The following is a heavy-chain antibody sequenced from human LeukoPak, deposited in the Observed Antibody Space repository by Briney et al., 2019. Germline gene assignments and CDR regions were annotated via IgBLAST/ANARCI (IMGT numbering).Heavy chain of an antibody. J-gene: IGHJ3*02. D-gene: IGHD3-3*01. V-gene: IGHV4-59*01. CDR2: IYYSGST. CDR1: GGSISSYY. Sequence: SETLSLTCTVSGGSISSYYWSWIRQPPGKGLEWIGYIYYSGSTKYNPSLKSRVTISVDTSKNQFSLKLSSVTAADTAVYYCARGTAPLTIFGPAVAFDIWGQGTMVTVSS. CDR3: ARGTAPLTIFGPAVAFDI.